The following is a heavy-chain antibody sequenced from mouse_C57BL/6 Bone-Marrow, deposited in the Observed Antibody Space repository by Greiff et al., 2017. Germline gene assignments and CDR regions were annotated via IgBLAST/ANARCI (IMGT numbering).Heavy chain of an antibody. V-gene: IGHV3-6*01. D-gene: IGHD1-1*01. J-gene: IGHJ2*01. Sequence: EVQLVASGPGLVKPSQSLSLTCSVTGYSITSGYYWNWIRQFPGNKLEWMGYISYDGSNNYNPSLKNRISITRDTSKNQFFLKLNSVTTEDTATYYCARDHYYGSSYERTNFDYWGQGTTLTVSS. CDR2: ISYDGSN. CDR3: ARDHYYGSSYERTNFDY. CDR1: GYSITSGYY.